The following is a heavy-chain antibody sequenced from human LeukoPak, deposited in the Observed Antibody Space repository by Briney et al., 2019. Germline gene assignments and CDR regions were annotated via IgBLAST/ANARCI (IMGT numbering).Heavy chain of an antibody. D-gene: IGHD6-25*01. CDR1: GFTFSIYP. Sequence: GGSLRLSCAASGFTFSIYPMNWVRQAPGKGLEWVSHISSSSSAIYYADSVKGRFTISRDNARNSLYLQMNSLRVEDTAVYYCARLRVSSGPGGLDYWGQGTLVTVSS. J-gene: IGHJ4*02. V-gene: IGHV3-48*01. CDR3: ARLRVSSGPGGLDY. CDR2: ISSSSSAI.